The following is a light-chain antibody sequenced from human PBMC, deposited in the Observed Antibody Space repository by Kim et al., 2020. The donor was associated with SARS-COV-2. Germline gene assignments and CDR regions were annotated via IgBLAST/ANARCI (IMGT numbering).Light chain of an antibody. Sequence: TVTVSCTRSRSSSAGDYGLWYQFRPGSAPTAVIYEDNQRPSGVPDRFSGSIDSSSNSASRTLSGLKTEDEPDYYCQSYDSSNPVVFGGGTQLTVL. V-gene: IGLV6-57*03. CDR1: RSSSAGDY. J-gene: IGLJ2*01. CDR3: QSYDSSNPVV. CDR2: EDN.